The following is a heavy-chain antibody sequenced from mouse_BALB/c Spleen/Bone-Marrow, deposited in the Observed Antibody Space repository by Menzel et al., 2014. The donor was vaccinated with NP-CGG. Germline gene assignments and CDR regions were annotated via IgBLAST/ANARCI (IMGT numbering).Heavy chain of an antibody. CDR1: GFDFSRYW. V-gene: IGHV4-1*02. Sequence: EVQLQQSGGGPVQPGGSLKLSCAASGFDFSRYWMTWVRQAPGKGLEWIGEINPDSRTINYTPSLKDRFIISRDNAKNTLYLQMSKVRSEDTALYYCARPGYYGYQNVWGAGTTVTVSS. J-gene: IGHJ1*01. CDR3: ARPGYYGYQNV. CDR2: INPDSRTI. D-gene: IGHD1-2*01.